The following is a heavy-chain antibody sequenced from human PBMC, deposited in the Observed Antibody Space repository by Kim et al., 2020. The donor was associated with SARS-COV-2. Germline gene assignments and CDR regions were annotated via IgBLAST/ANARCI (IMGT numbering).Heavy chain of an antibody. J-gene: IGHJ4*02. D-gene: IGHD1-26*01. CDR2: IDPSDSYT. CDR3: ARWLGGSYYPFDY. V-gene: IGHV5-10-1*01. Sequence: GESLKISCKGSGYSFTSYWISWVRQMPGKGLEWMGRIDPSDSYTNYSPSFQGHVTISADKSISTAYLQWSSLKASDTAMYYCARWLGGSYYPFDYWGQGTQVTVSS. CDR1: GYSFTSYW.